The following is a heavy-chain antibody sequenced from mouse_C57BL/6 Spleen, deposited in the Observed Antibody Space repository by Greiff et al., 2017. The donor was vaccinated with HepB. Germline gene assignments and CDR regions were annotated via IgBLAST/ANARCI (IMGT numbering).Heavy chain of an antibody. CDR3: ANAGGYDYDEGFDY. V-gene: IGHV1-82*01. D-gene: IGHD2-4*01. CDR2: IYPGDGDT. J-gene: IGHJ2*01. CDR1: GYAFSSSW. Sequence: QVQLQQSGPELVKPGASVKISCKASGYAFSSSWMNWVKQRPGKGLEWIGRIYPGDGDTNYNGKFKGKATLTADKSSSAAYMQLSSQTSEHSAVYFCANAGGYDYDEGFDYGGQGTTHTVSS.